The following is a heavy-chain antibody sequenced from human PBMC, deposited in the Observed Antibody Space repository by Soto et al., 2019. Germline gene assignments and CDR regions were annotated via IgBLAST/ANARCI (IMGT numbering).Heavy chain of an antibody. CDR3: AKSHEFGVVILYYFDY. Sequence: GGSLRLSCAASGFIFSSYAMSWVRQAPGKGLEWVSAISGSDGSTYYADSVKGRFTISRDNSRNTLYLQMNSLRAEDTAVYYCAKSHEFGVVILYYFDYWGQGTLVTVSS. CDR2: ISGSDGST. J-gene: IGHJ4*02. D-gene: IGHD3-3*01. V-gene: IGHV3-23*01. CDR1: GFIFSSYA.